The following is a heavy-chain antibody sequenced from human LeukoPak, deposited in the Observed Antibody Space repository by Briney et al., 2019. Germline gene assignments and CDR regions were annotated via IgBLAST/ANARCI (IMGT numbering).Heavy chain of an antibody. CDR3: ARDTGCSSSWYHRFDP. CDR1: GYTFTSYG. D-gene: IGHD6-13*01. CDR2: ISAYNGNT. Sequence: ASVKVSCKASGYTFTSYGISWVRQAPGQGLEWMGWISAYNGNTNYAQKLQGRVTMTTDTSTSTAYMELRSLRSDDTAVYYCARDTGCSSSWYHRFDPWGQGTLVTVSS. V-gene: IGHV1-18*01. J-gene: IGHJ5*02.